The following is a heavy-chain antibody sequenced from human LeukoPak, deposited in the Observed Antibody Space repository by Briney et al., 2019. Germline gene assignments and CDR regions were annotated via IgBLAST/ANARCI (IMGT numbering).Heavy chain of an antibody. CDR1: GFTFSSYG. D-gene: IGHD2-2*02. V-gene: IGHV3-33*01. J-gene: IGHJ6*02. Sequence: GRSLRLSCAASGFTFSSYGMHWVRQAPGKGLEWVAVIWYDGGNKYYADSVKGRFTISRDNSKNTLYLQMNSLRAEDTAVYYCARAPYCSSTSCYTATYYYGMDVWGQGTTVTVSS. CDR3: ARAPYCSSTSCYTATYYYGMDV. CDR2: IWYDGGNK.